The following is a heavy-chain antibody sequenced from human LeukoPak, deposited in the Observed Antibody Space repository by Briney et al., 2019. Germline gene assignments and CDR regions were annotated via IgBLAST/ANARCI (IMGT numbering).Heavy chain of an antibody. D-gene: IGHD2-2*01. V-gene: IGHV4-4*02. J-gene: IGHJ5*02. CDR2: IYHSGST. CDR3: ARDYCTSTTCPNWFDP. Sequence: SETLSLTCAVSGGSISSSYWWSWIRQPPGKGLEWIGEIYHSGSTNYNLSLKSRVTISVDKSKNQFSLKLNSVTAADTAVYYCARDYCTSTTCPNWFDPWGQGTMVTVSS. CDR1: GGSISSSYW.